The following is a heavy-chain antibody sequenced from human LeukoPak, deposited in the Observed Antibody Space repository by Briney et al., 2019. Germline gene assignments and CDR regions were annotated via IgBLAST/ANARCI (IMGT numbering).Heavy chain of an antibody. CDR2: ISGSGGST. CDR3: ANLGWEYYDILTGPRFDY. J-gene: IGHJ4*02. Sequence: PGGSLRLSCAASGFTFSSYTMSWVRQAPGKGLEWVSGISGSGGSTYYADSVKGRFTISRDNSKNTLYLQMNSLRAEDTAVYYCANLGWEYYDILTGPRFDYWGQGTLVTVSS. CDR1: GFTFSSYT. V-gene: IGHV3-23*01. D-gene: IGHD3-9*01.